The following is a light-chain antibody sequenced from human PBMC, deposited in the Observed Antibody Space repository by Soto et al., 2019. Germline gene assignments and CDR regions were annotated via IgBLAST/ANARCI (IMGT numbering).Light chain of an antibody. CDR2: GAS. J-gene: IGKJ1*01. CDR3: QQYSNWPSWT. V-gene: IGKV3-15*01. Sequence: EIVMTQSPATLSVSPGERATLSCRASQSVSSNLAWYQRKPGQAPRLLIHGASTRATGITARFSGSGSGTEFTLTISSLQSEDFAVYYCQQYSNWPSWTFGQGTKVDIK. CDR1: QSVSSN.